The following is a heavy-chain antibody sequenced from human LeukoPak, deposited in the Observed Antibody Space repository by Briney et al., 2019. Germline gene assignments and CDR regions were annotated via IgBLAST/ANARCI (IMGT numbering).Heavy chain of an antibody. Sequence: PSETLSLTCAVYGGSFSGYYWNWIRQPPGKGLEWIGYVHYSGSTNYNNSLRSRVTISVDTSKNQFSLKLGSVTAADTAVYYCASEESGSYVYWGQGTLVIVSS. D-gene: IGHD1-26*01. CDR1: GGSFSGYY. V-gene: IGHV4-59*01. J-gene: IGHJ4*02. CDR3: ASEESGSYVY. CDR2: VHYSGST.